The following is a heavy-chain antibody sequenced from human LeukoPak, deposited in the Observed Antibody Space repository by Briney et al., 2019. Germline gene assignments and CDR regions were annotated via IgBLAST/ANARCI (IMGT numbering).Heavy chain of an antibody. CDR2: ISYDGSNK. CDR1: GFTFNSYA. J-gene: IGHJ4*02. CDR3: ARDMSGYCSGGRCYNMGYFDY. Sequence: GRSLRLSCAASGFTFNSYAMHWVRQAPGKGLEWVAVISYDGSNKYYADSVKGRFTISRDNSKNTLYLQMNSLRAEDTAVYYCARDMSGYCSGGRCYNMGYFDYWGQGTLVTVSS. D-gene: IGHD2-15*01. V-gene: IGHV3-30-3*01.